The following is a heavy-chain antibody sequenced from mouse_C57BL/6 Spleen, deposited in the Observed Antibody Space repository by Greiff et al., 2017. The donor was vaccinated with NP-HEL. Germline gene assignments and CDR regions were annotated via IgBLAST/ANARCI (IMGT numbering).Heavy chain of an antibody. CDR2: IDPENGDT. J-gene: IGHJ3*01. CDR3: TTPGSWFAD. V-gene: IGHV14-4*01. Sequence: EVQLQQSGAELVRPGASVKLSCTASGFNIKDDYMHWVKQRPEQGLEWIGWIDPENGDTEYASKFQGKATITADTSSNTAYLQLSSLTSEDTAVYYCTTPGSWFADWGQGTLVTVSA. CDR1: GFNIKDDY.